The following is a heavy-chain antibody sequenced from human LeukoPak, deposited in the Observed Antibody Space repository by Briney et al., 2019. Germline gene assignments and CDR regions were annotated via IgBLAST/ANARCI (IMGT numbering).Heavy chain of an antibody. CDR3: ARVMTTVTTIDY. D-gene: IGHD4-17*01. V-gene: IGHV1-69*04. J-gene: IGHJ4*02. CDR1: GGTFSSYA. Sequence: SVKVSCKASGGTFSSYAISWVRQAPGQGLEWMGRIIPILGIANYAQKFQGRVTITADKPTSTAYMELSSLRSEDTAVYYCARVMTTVTTIDYRGQGTLVTVSS. CDR2: IIPILGIA.